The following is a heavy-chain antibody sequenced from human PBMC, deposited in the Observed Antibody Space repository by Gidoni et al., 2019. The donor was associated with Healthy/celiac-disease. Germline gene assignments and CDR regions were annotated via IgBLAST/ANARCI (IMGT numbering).Heavy chain of an antibody. D-gene: IGHD3-3*01. CDR2: ISSSGGST. CDR1: GSPFSSYA. J-gene: IGHJ4*02. CDR3: AKDLGVVIAHDY. Sequence: EVQLLESGGGLVQPGGSLGLPCPAPGSPFSSYAMSWVRQAPGKGLGWVSAISSSGGSTYYADSVKGRFTISRDNSKNTLYLQMNSLRAEDTAVYYCAKDLGVVIAHDYWGQGTLVTVSS. V-gene: IGHV3-23*01.